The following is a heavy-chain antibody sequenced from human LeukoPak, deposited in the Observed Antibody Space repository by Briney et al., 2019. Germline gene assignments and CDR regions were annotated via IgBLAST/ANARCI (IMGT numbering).Heavy chain of an antibody. V-gene: IGHV4-34*01. CDR3: ARGPHTAMGSVDY. CDR1: GGSFSGYY. J-gene: IGHJ4*02. D-gene: IGHD5-18*01. CDR2: INHSGST. Sequence: PSETLSLTCAVYGGSFSGYYWSWIRQPPGKGLEWIGEINHSGSTNYNPPLKSRVTISVDTSKNQFSLKLSPVTAADTAVYYCARGPHTAMGSVDYWGQGTLVTVSS.